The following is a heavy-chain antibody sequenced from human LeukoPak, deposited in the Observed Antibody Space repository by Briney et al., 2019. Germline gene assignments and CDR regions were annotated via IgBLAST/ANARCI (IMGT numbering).Heavy chain of an antibody. V-gene: IGHV1-24*01. CDR1: GYTLTELS. CDR3: ATDGAMKNYYYYGMDV. Sequence: ASVKVSCKVSGYTLTELSMHWVRQAPGKGLEWMGGFDPEDGETIYAQKFQGRVTMTEDTSTDTAYMELSSLRSEDTAVYYCATDGAMKNYYYYGMDVWGQGTTVSVPS. J-gene: IGHJ6*02. CDR2: FDPEDGET.